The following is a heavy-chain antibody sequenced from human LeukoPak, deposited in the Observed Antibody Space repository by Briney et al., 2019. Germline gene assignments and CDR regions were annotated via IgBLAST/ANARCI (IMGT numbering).Heavy chain of an antibody. CDR3: ARDLGNTGWYTFDY. Sequence: SQTLSVTCAISGDSVSSINGAWNWIGQSPSRGLEWLGRTYYRSKWYTDYALSMKGRITINPDTSKNQFSLQLNSVTPDDTAVYYCARDLGNTGWYTFDYWGQGTLVTVSS. CDR1: GDSVSSINGA. CDR2: TYYRSKWYT. D-gene: IGHD6-19*01. V-gene: IGHV6-1*01. J-gene: IGHJ4*02.